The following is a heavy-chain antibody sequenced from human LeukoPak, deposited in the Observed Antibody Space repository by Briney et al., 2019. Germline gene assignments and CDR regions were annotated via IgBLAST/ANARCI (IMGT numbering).Heavy chain of an antibody. J-gene: IGHJ4*02. Sequence: GESLKISCKASEYSFTSYWIGWVRQMPGKGLEWVGNIQPGNPEIRYSPSFQGQVTLSADKSISTAYLQWSSLKASDTAMYYCARQVAVAGTGDYWGQGTLVTVSS. D-gene: IGHD6-19*01. CDR2: IQPGNPEI. CDR1: EYSFTSYW. V-gene: IGHV5-51*01. CDR3: ARQVAVAGTGDY.